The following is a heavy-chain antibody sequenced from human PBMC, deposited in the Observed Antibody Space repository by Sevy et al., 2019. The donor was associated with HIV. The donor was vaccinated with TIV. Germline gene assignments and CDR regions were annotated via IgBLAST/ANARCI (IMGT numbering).Heavy chain of an antibody. CDR3: TRGGAVGAPDH. J-gene: IGHJ4*02. D-gene: IGHD1-26*01. CDR1: GFTFPDYW. CDR2: IKEDGSET. V-gene: IGHV3-7*01. Sequence: GGSLRLSCAASGFTFPDYWMTWVRQDPGKGLEWVANIKEDGSETNYLDSVKGRFTISRDNAKNSLYLQMSYVGVDDTAMYFCTRGGAVGAPDHWGQGALVTVSS.